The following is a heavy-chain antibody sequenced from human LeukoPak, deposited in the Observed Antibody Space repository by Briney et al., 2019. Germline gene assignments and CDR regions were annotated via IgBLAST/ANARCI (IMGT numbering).Heavy chain of an antibody. D-gene: IGHD3-22*01. V-gene: IGHV3-30*02. CDR2: IRYDGSNK. Sequence: GGSLRLSCAASGFTFSSYGMHWVRQAPGKGLEWVAFIRYDGSNKHYADSVKGRFTISRDNSKNTLYLQMNSLRAEDTAVYYCAKDFVGYYDSSGYSDISYWGQGTLVTVSS. CDR3: AKDFVGYYDSSGYSDISY. J-gene: IGHJ4*02. CDR1: GFTFSSYG.